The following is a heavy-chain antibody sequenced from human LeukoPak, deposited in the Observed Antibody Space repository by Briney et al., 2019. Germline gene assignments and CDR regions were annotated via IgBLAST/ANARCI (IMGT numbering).Heavy chain of an antibody. CDR2: IHNSGNT. CDR1: GGSISSYY. V-gene: IGHV4-59*01. Sequence: PSETLSLTCTVSGGSISSYYWSWMRQPPGKGLEWIGHIHNSGNTNYNPSLKSRVTLSVDTSKNQFSLKLSSVTAADTAVYYCAREGTTGRNLNWFDSWGQGTLVTVSS. CDR3: AREGTTGRNLNWFDS. D-gene: IGHD1-1*01. J-gene: IGHJ5*01.